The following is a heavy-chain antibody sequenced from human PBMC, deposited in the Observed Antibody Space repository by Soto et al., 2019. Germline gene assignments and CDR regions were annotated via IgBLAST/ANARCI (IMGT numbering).Heavy chain of an antibody. D-gene: IGHD3-10*01. J-gene: IGHJ6*04. Sequence: QVQLVESGGGVVQPGRSLRLSCAASGFTFSSYGMHWVRQAPGKGLERVAVISYDGSNKYYADSVKGRFTISRDNSKNTVYLQMNRLRAEDTAVYYCAKDFYGSGTPRMDVWGKGTTVTVSS. CDR3: AKDFYGSGTPRMDV. CDR1: GFTFSSYG. V-gene: IGHV3-30*18. CDR2: ISYDGSNK.